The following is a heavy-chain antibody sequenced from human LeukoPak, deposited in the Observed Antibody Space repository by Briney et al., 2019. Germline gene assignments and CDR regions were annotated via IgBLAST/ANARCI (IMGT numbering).Heavy chain of an antibody. V-gene: IGHV4-4*02. CDR1: GGSSSSSNW. J-gene: IGHJ3*02. Sequence: SGTLSLTCAVSGGSSSSSNWWNWVRQPPGKGLEWIGEINHSGSTNYNPSLKSRVTISVDTSKNQFSLKLSSVTAADTAVYYCASWDSSGLDAFDIWGQGTMVTVSS. D-gene: IGHD3-22*01. CDR3: ASWDSSGLDAFDI. CDR2: INHSGST.